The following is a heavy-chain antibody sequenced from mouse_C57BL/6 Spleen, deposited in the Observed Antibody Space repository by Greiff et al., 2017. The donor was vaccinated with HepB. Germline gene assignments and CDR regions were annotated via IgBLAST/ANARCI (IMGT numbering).Heavy chain of an antibody. CDR1: GYAFSSYW. CDR2: IYPGDGDT. D-gene: IGHD2-3*01. Sequence: VQLQESGAELVKPGASVKISCKASGYAFSSYWMNWVKQRPGKGLEWIGQIYPGDGDTNYNGKFKGKATLTADKSSSTAYMQLSSLTSEDSAVYFCARSIYDGYYGAMDYWGQGTSVTVSS. J-gene: IGHJ4*01. CDR3: ARSIYDGYYGAMDY. V-gene: IGHV1-80*01.